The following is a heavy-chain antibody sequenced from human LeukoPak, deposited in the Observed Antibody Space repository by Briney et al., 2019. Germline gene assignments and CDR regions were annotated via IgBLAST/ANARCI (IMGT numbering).Heavy chain of an antibody. CDR2: IYHSGST. V-gene: IGHV4-38-2*02. D-gene: IGHD5-18*01. CDR3: ARDREYSYGNFDY. Sequence: SETLSLTCTVSGYSISSGHYWGWIRQPPGKGLEWIGSIYHSGSTYYNPSLKSRVTISVDTSKNQFSLKLSSVTAADTAVYYCARDREYSYGNFDYWGQGTLVTVSS. CDR1: GYSISSGHY. J-gene: IGHJ4*02.